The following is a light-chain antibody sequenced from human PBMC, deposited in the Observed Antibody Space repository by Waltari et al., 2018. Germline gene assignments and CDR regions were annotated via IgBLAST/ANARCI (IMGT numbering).Light chain of an antibody. CDR1: QSIRSW. CDR2: KAS. V-gene: IGKV1-5*03. J-gene: IGKJ1*01. CDR3: QQYKSPPWT. Sequence: DIQMTQSPSTLSAPVGDRVTITCRASQSIRSWLAWYQQKPGKAPKLLISKASTLESGVPSRFSGRGSGTEVTLTISSLQPDDFATYHCQQYKSPPWTFGQGTKVEIK.